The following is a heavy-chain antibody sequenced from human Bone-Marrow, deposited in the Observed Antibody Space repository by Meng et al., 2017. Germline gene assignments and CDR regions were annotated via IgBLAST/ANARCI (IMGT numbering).Heavy chain of an antibody. CDR1: GFTFSNAW. Sequence: GESLKISCAASGFTFSNAWMSWVRQAPGKGLEWVGRIKSKTDGGTTDYAAPVKGRFTISRDDSKNTMYLQMNSLKTEDTAVYYCTTEPYVLIVAFDIWGQGTMVTVSS. D-gene: IGHD2-8*01. CDR3: TTEPYVLIVAFDI. CDR2: IKSKTDGGTT. V-gene: IGHV3-15*01. J-gene: IGHJ3*02.